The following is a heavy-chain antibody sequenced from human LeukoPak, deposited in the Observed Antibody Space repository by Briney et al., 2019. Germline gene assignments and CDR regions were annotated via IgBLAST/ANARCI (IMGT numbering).Heavy chain of an antibody. Sequence: SETLSLMCTLSGGSISRYYWSRIRQPPGKGLEWIGHIYYSGSTNCSPSLKSRVTMSIATSMNHSTLKLTSVTAAVTATYYGARETSLAGFASALGFNSWGQGILVTVSS. CDR3: ARETSLAGFASALGFNS. D-gene: IGHD1-1*01. V-gene: IGHV4-59*01. CDR2: IYYSGST. CDR1: GGSISRYY. J-gene: IGHJ4*02.